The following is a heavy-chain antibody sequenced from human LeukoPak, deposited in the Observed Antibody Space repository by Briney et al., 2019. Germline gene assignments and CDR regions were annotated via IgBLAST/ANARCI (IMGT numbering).Heavy chain of an antibody. Sequence: ASVKVSCKASGYTFTGYYMHWVRQAPGQGLEWMGRINPNSGGTNYAQKFQGRVTMTRDTSISTAYMELSRLRSDDTAVYYCARDYSATTVTSDYWGQGTLVTVSS. CDR3: ARDYSATTVTSDY. D-gene: IGHD4-17*01. CDR1: GYTFTGYY. CDR2: INPNSGGT. V-gene: IGHV1-2*06. J-gene: IGHJ4*02.